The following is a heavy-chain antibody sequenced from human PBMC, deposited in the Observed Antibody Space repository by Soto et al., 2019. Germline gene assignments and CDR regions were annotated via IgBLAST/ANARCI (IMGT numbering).Heavy chain of an antibody. D-gene: IGHD3-3*01. V-gene: IGHV3-48*01. CDR2: ISSSSTI. CDR3: ARSPVTYYDFWSGSPWYFDL. CDR1: GFTFSSYS. J-gene: IGHJ2*01. Sequence: GGSLRLSCAASGFTFSSYSMNWVRQAPGKGLEWVSYISSSSTIYYADSVKDRFTISRDNAKNSLYLQMNSLRAEDTAVYYCARSPVTYYDFWSGSPWYFDLWGRGTLVTVSS.